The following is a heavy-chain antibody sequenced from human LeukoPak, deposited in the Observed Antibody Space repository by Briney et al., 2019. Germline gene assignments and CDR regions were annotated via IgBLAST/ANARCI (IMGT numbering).Heavy chain of an antibody. CDR2: IYHSGST. V-gene: IGHV4-4*02. D-gene: IGHD6-13*01. CDR3: ARDGPGIAAAGQTDAFDI. Sequence: SGTLSLTCAVSGGSISSSNWWSWVRQPPGKGLEWIGEIYHSGSTNYNPSLKSRVTISVDTSKNQFSLELSSVTAADTAVYYCARDGPGIAAAGQTDAFDIWGQGTMVTVSS. J-gene: IGHJ3*02. CDR1: GGSISSSNW.